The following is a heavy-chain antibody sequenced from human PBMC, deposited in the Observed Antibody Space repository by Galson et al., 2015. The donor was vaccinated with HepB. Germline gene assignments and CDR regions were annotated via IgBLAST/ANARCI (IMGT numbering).Heavy chain of an antibody. Sequence: SLRLSCAASGLTFSSYWMSWVRQAPGKGLEWVANIKQDGSEKYYVDSVKGRFTISKDNAKNSLYLQMNSLRAEDTAVYYCARDSVYSSSWSHYYYYYGMDVWGQGTTVTVSS. D-gene: IGHD6-13*01. J-gene: IGHJ6*02. CDR3: ARDSVYSSSWSHYYYYYGMDV. CDR1: GLTFSSYW. CDR2: IKQDGSEK. V-gene: IGHV3-7*01.